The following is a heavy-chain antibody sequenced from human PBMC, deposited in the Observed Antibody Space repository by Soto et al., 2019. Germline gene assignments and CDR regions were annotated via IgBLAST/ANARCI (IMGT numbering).Heavy chain of an antibody. V-gene: IGHV3-33*01. CDR2: IWFDGSNI. D-gene: IGHD3-22*01. CDR1: GFSISSYG. Sequence: GGSLRPSRAAFGFSISSYGMHCVRQAPVKGLEWVAVIWFDGSNIYYADSVKGRFTISRDNSKNTLYLEMNSLRAEDTAVYYCARDDNSDSSGYPPLGYWGQGPQVTVS. CDR3: ARDDNSDSSGYPPLGY. J-gene: IGHJ4*02.